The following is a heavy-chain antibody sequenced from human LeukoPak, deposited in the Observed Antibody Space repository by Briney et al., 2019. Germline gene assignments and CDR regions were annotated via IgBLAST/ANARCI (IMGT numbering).Heavy chain of an antibody. CDR2: ISSSGSTI. CDR1: GFTFSSYE. CDR3: ARGPDERIAAAGHMDV. D-gene: IGHD6-13*01. V-gene: IGHV3-48*03. Sequence: GGSLRLSCAASGFTFSSYEMNWVRQAPGKGLEWVSYISSSGSTIYYADSVRGRFTISRDNAKNSLYLQMNSLRAEDAAVYYCARGPDERIAAAGHMDVWGKGTTVTVSS. J-gene: IGHJ6*04.